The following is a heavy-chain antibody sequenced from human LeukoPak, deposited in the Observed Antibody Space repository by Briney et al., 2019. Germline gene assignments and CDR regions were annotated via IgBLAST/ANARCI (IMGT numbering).Heavy chain of an antibody. Sequence: GGSLRLSCAASGFTFSIYWMSWVRQAPGKGLEWVANIKQDGSEKYYVDSVKGRFTISRDNGKNSLYLQMNSLRAEDTAVYYCASSGSYRFDYWGQGTLVTVSS. CDR3: ASSGSYRFDY. D-gene: IGHD1-26*01. CDR2: IKQDGSEK. CDR1: GFTFSIYW. V-gene: IGHV3-7*01. J-gene: IGHJ4*02.